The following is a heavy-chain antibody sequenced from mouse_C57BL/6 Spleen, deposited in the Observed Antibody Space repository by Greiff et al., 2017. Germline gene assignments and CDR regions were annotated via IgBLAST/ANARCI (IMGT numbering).Heavy chain of an antibody. D-gene: IGHD3-2*02. CDR1: GYTFTSYW. J-gene: IGHJ3*01. CDR2: IDPSDSYT. V-gene: IGHV1-50*01. CDR3: AREGGQAPFAY. Sequence: QVQLQQPGAELVKPGASVKLSCKASGYTFTSYWMQWVKQRPGQGLEWIGEIDPSDSYTNYNQKFKGKATLTVDTSSSTAYMQLSSLTSEDSAVYYCAREGGQAPFAYWGQGTLVTVSA.